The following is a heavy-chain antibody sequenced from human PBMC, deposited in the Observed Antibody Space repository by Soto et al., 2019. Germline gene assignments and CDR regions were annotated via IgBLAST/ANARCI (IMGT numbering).Heavy chain of an antibody. J-gene: IGHJ6*02. CDR1: GFTFRSHS. CDR2: ISVSGDNT. Sequence: GGSLGLSCEGSGFTFRSHSMNWVRQAPGRGLQWISGISVSGDNTSYVESVRGRFTVYRDNSKNTLYLQMNNLRAEDTALYYCAKDGKMRTKVWFPPRYGMAFRAQRSTVTVSS. CDR3: AKDGKMRTKVWFPPRYGMAF. D-gene: IGHD3-10*01. V-gene: IGHV3-23*01.